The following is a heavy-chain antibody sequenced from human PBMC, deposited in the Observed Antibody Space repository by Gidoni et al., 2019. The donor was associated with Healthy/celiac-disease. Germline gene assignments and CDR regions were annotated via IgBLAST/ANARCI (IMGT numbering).Heavy chain of an antibody. D-gene: IGHD6-19*01. CDR1: GFTFSTYN. Sequence: EVQLVESGGGLVQPGGSLRLTWSSSGFTFSTYNRNWGRQAPGKGLELVSYISSSTSIIYYVDSGKGRFTTSRDNAKNSLYLQMTSLRAEDTAAYYCARSLEGQWLASFDYWGQGTLVTVSS. CDR2: ISSSTSII. V-gene: IGHV3-48*01. J-gene: IGHJ4*02. CDR3: ARSLEGQWLASFDY.